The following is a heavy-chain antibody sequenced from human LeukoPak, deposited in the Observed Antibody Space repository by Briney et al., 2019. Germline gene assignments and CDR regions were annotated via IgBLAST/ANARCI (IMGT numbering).Heavy chain of an antibody. CDR1: GFSFNIHA. Sequence: PGGSLRLSCAASGFSFNIHAMTWVRQAPGKGLEWVAVIGGPDDTHYADSVKGRFAVSRDDSTNTVFLQMNSLRADDSAIYYCAKDPPPRISVWDYFDYWGQGTLVTVSS. D-gene: IGHD2-15*01. CDR2: IGGPDDT. V-gene: IGHV3-23*01. CDR3: AKDPPPRISVWDYFDY. J-gene: IGHJ4*02.